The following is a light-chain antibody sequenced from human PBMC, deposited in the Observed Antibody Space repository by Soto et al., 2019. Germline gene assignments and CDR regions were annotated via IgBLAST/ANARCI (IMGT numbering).Light chain of an antibody. CDR1: SSNIGGNY. J-gene: IGLJ2*01. CDR2: DND. Sequence: QSVLAQPPSISAAPGQKVTISCSGSSSNIGGNYFSWYQHVPRTAPKLLIYDNDKRASGRPDRFSASKSGTSATLGITGLQTEDEADYYCGTWDSSLDTVVFGGGTKVTVL. V-gene: IGLV1-51*01. CDR3: GTWDSSLDTVV.